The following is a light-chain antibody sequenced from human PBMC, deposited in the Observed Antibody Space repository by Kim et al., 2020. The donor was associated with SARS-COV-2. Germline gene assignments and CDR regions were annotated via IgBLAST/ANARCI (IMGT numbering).Light chain of an antibody. CDR1: NIGSKS. CDR2: YDS. CDR3: QVWDSSSDRVV. J-gene: IGLJ2*01. V-gene: IGLV3-21*04. Sequence: SYELTQPPSVSVAPGKTARITCGGNNIGSKSVHWYQQKPGQAPVLVIYYDSDRPSGIPERFSGSNSGNTATLTISSVEAGDEADYYCQVWDSSSDRVVFGGGTQLTVL.